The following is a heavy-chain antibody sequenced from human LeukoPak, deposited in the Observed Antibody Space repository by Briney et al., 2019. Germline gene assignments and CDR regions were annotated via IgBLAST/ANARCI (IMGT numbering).Heavy chain of an antibody. CDR2: ISSSSSTI. Sequence: GGSLRLSCAASGFTFSSYSMNWVRQAPGKGLEWVSYISSSSSTIYYADSVKGRFTISRDNAKNSLYLQMNSLRAEDTAVYYCARDGIRYFDWLLPFDYWGQGTLVTVSS. J-gene: IGHJ4*02. D-gene: IGHD3-9*01. V-gene: IGHV3-48*01. CDR3: ARDGIRYFDWLLPFDY. CDR1: GFTFSSYS.